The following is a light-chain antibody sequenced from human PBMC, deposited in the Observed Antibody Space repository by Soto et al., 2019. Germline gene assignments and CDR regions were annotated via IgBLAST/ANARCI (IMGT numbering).Light chain of an antibody. CDR1: QSLLHSNGYNY. Sequence: DIVITHSPLSLPVTPGEPAPISCRSSQSLLHSNGYNYLDWYLQKPGQSPQLLIYLGSNRASGVPDRFSGSGSGTDFTLKISRVEAEDVGVYYCMQALQTPTTFGQGTKV. CDR3: MQALQTPTT. CDR2: LGS. V-gene: IGKV2-28*01. J-gene: IGKJ1*01.